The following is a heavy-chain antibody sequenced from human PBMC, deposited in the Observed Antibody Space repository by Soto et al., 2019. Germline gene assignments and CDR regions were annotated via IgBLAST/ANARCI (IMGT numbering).Heavy chain of an antibody. Sequence: PSETLSLTCTVSGVSISSYYWSWIRQPPGKGLEWIGYIYYSGSTNYNPSLKSRVTISVDTSKNQFSLKLSSVTAADTAVYYCARLRVTMVRGVKYNWFDPWGQGTLVTVS. V-gene: IGHV4-59*08. CDR2: IYYSGST. D-gene: IGHD3-10*01. CDR3: ARLRVTMVRGVKYNWFDP. CDR1: GVSISSYY. J-gene: IGHJ5*02.